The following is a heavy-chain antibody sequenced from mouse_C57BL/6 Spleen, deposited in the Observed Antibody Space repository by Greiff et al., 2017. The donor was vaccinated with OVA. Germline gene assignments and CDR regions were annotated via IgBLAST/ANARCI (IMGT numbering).Heavy chain of an antibody. CDR3: ARGDSNYGDY. CDR1: GYTFTSYW. V-gene: IGHV1-61*01. J-gene: IGHJ2*01. CDR2: IYPSDSET. D-gene: IGHD2-5*01. Sequence: VQLQQPGAELVRPGSSVKLSCKASGYTFTSYWMDWVKQRPGQGLEWIGNIYPSDSETHYNQKFKDKATLTVDKSSSTAYMQLSSLTSEDSAVYYCARGDSNYGDYWGQGTTLTVSS.